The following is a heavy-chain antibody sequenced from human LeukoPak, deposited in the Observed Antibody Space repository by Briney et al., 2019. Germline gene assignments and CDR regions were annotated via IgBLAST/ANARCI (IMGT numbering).Heavy chain of an antibody. D-gene: IGHD3-9*01. V-gene: IGHV3-23*01. J-gene: IGHJ6*02. CDR2: ISVSGGST. Sequence: PGGSLRLSCAASGFTFSSYAMSWVRQAPGKGLEWVSAISVSGGSTYYADSVEGRFTISRDNSKNTLYLQMNSLRAEDTAVYYCAKMYYDILTGYYKGNGMDVWGQGTTVTVSS. CDR1: GFTFSSYA. CDR3: AKMYYDILTGYYKGNGMDV.